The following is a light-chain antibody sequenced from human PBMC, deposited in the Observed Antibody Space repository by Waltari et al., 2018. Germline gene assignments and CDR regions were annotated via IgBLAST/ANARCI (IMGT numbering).Light chain of an antibody. CDR2: DAS. Sequence: EIVLTQSPATLSLSPGERATLSCRASQSVNYFLAWFQQKPGQAPRLLIYDASNRATGIPVRFSGSGSGTDFTLTISSLEPEDFAVYYCQQRTNWPLTFGGGTKVEIK. CDR1: QSVNYF. J-gene: IGKJ4*01. CDR3: QQRTNWPLT. V-gene: IGKV3-11*01.